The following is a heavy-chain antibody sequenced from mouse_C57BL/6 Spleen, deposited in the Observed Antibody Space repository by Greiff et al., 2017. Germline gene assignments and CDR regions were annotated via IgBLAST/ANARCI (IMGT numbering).Heavy chain of an antibody. V-gene: IGHV1-55*01. Sequence: QVQLKQPGAELVKPGASVKLSCKASGYTFTSYWITWVKQRPGQGLEWIGDIYPGSGNTNYNEKFKSKATLTVDTSSSTAYMQLSSLTSEDSAIYYCARCTTVVDFGYWGQGTTLTVSS. J-gene: IGHJ2*01. CDR1: GYTFTSYW. CDR3: ARCTTVVDFGY. CDR2: IYPGSGNT. D-gene: IGHD1-1*01.